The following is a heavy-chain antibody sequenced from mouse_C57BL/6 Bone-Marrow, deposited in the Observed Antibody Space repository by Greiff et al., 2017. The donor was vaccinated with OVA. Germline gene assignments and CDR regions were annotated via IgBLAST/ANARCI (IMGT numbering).Heavy chain of an antibody. CDR3: APNGYDKDFDY. CDR1: GYTFTSYW. V-gene: IGHV1-64*01. D-gene: IGHD2-2*01. J-gene: IGHJ2*01. CDR2: IHPNSGST. Sequence: QVQLQQPGAELVKPGASVKLSCKASGYTFTSYWMHWVKQRPGQGLEWIGMIHPNSGSTNYNEKFKSKATLTVDKSSSTAYMQLSSLTSEDAAVYCCAPNGYDKDFDYWGQGTTLTVSS.